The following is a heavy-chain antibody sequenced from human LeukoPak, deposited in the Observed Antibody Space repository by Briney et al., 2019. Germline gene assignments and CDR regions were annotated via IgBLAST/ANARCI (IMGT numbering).Heavy chain of an antibody. CDR3: ARDSVGVGLVDTAMGLFDY. J-gene: IGHJ4*02. CDR1: GYIFISYG. CDR2: INAGNGNT. Sequence: ASVRVSCKASGYIFISYGFSWVRQAPGQRLEWMGWINAGNGNTKYSQKFQGRVTITRDTSASTAYMELSSLGSEDTAVYYCARDSVGVGLVDTAMGLFDYWGQGTLVTVSS. D-gene: IGHD5-18*01. V-gene: IGHV1-3*01.